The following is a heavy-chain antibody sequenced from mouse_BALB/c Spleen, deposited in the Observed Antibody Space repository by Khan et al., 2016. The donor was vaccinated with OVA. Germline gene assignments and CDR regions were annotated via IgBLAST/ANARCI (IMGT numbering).Heavy chain of an antibody. CDR1: GYTFTNYG. D-gene: IGHD1-1*02. CDR2: LNSYTGEP. CDR3: ASGGYWYFDG. J-gene: IGHJ1*01. Sequence: QIQLVQSGPELKKPGETVKISCKASGYTFTNYGMNWVKQAPGKGLKWMGWLNSYTGEPTYADDFKGRFAFSLETSASPAYLQINNLKNEDTATYFSASGGYWYFDGWGAGTSVTVSS. V-gene: IGHV9-3-1*01.